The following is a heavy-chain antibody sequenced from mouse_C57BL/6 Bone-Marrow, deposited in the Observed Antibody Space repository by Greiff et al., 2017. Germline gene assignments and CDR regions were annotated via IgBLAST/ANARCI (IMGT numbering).Heavy chain of an antibody. D-gene: IGHD1-1*01. V-gene: IGHV1-54*01. J-gene: IGHJ1*03. CDR3: ARGYYGSSYWYFDV. CDR1: GYAFTNYL. Sequence: VKLQQSGAELVRPGTSVKVSCKASGYAFTNYLLEWVKQRPGQGLEWIGVINPGSGGTNYNEKFKGKATLTADKSSSTAYMQLSSLTSEDSAVYFCARGYYGSSYWYFDVWGTGTTVTVSS. CDR2: INPGSGGT.